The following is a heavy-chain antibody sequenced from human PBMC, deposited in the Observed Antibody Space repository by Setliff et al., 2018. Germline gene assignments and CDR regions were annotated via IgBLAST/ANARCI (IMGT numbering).Heavy chain of an antibody. CDR3: ARVGVPSGYWYYLDY. Sequence: ASVKVSCKASGYTFTGYSIHWVRQAPGQGLEWMGWITPNSGGTNYAQKFKGRVTMTRDTSITTAHMELRRLTSDDTAIYYCARVGVPSGYWYYLDYWGQGTQVTSP. CDR1: GYTFTGYS. CDR2: ITPNSGGT. V-gene: IGHV1-2*02. J-gene: IGHJ4*02. D-gene: IGHD3-22*01.